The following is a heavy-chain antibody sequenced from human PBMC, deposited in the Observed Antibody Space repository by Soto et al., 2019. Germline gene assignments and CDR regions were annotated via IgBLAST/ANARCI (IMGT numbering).Heavy chain of an antibody. CDR3: ARDAAIGMNDY. Sequence: QVQLVQSGAEVKKPGASVKVSCKASGYTFTSYGISWVRQAPGQGLEWMGWISAYNGNTNYAQKLQGRATMTTDTSTSAAFMARRSLRSDDTAVCYCARDAAIGMNDYWGQGTLVTVSS. J-gene: IGHJ4*02. D-gene: IGHD1-20*01. V-gene: IGHV1-18*01. CDR2: ISAYNGNT. CDR1: GYTFTSYG.